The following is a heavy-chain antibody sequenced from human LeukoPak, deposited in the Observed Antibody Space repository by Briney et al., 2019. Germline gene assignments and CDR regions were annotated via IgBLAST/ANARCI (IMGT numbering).Heavy chain of an antibody. J-gene: IGHJ4*02. Sequence: ASATVSCKGSGGTFNTYLLSWVRHAPGQGLEWMGGIIPIFGSSNYARTFQGRLTITADESTSTIYMELNGLTSEDTAIYYCGTSGSHGDYWGQGTLVIVSS. CDR1: GGTFNTYL. V-gene: IGHV1-69*01. CDR3: GTSGSHGDY. D-gene: IGHD3-10*01. CDR2: IIPIFGSS.